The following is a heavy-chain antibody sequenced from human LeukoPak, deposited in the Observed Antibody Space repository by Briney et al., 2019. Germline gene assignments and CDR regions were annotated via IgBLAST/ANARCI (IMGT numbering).Heavy chain of an antibody. Sequence: SETLSLTCTVYGGSISSDGNYWSWIRQYPGKGLESIGSVSSSGTTTYNPSLKMRVTISLDTSQNQFTLNLRSLTAADMAVYYCAREMFRDAFDIWGQGTMVTVSS. V-gene: IGHV4-31*03. CDR1: GGSISSDGNY. CDR3: AREMFRDAFDI. J-gene: IGHJ3*02. D-gene: IGHD3-10*02. CDR2: VSSSGTT.